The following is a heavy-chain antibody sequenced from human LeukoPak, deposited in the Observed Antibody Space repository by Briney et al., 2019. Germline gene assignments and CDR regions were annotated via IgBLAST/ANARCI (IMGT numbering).Heavy chain of an antibody. CDR2: INPSGGST. CDR3: ARARDYYDSSGYYYYYMDV. CDR1: GYTFTSYY. Sequence: ASVKVSCKASGYTFTSYYMHWVRQAPGQGLEWMGIINPSGGSTSYAQKFQGRVTMTRDTSTSTVYMELSSLRSEDTAVYYCARARDYYDSSGYYYYYMDVWGKGTTVTVSS. V-gene: IGHV1-46*01. J-gene: IGHJ6*03. D-gene: IGHD3-22*01.